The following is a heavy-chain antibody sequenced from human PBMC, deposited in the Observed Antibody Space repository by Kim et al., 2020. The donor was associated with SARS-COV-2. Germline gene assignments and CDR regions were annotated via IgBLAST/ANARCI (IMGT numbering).Heavy chain of an antibody. CDR3: AGGAYGSGSSDY. V-gene: IGHV3-43*02. J-gene: IGHJ4*02. Sequence: GGSLRLSCAASGFTFDDYAMHWVRQAPGKGLEWVSLISGDGGSTYYADSVKGRFTISRDNSKNSLYLQMNSLRTEDTALYYCAGGAYGSGSSDYWGQGTLVTVSS. CDR2: ISGDGGST. CDR1: GFTFDDYA. D-gene: IGHD3-10*01.